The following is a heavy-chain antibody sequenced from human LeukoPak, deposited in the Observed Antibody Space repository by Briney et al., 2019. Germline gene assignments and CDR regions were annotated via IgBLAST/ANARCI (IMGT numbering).Heavy chain of an antibody. CDR3: AGDQLALNALNI. J-gene: IGHJ3*02. CDR2: ISYIGST. CDR1: GGSMSSHY. Sequence: PSETLSLTCTVSGGSMSSHYWSWIRQPPGKGLEWLGYISYIGSTNHSPSLKSRVTISVDTSKNEFSLRLSSVTAADTAVYFCAGDQLALNALNIWGQGTMVTVSS. V-gene: IGHV4-59*11. D-gene: IGHD1-1*01.